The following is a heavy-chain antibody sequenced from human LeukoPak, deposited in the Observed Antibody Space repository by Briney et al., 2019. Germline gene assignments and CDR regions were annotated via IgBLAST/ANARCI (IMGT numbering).Heavy chain of an antibody. CDR3: ARDPGGITLLRGVLPGGWLDP. CDR2: NWSDGSDK. Sequence: GRSLRLSCAASGFTFSNYGMHWVRQAPGKGLEWVAVNWSDGSDKFYADSVKGRFTISRDNSKNTLYLQMDSLRAEDTAVYYCARDPGGITLLRGVLPGGWLDPWGQGTLVTVSS. CDR1: GFTFSNYG. D-gene: IGHD3-10*01. V-gene: IGHV3-33*01. J-gene: IGHJ5*02.